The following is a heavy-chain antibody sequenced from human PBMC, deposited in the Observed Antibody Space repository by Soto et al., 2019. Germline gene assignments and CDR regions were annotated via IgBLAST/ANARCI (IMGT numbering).Heavy chain of an antibody. CDR2: IYGDDDK. CDR1: GFSLNSDEVG. D-gene: IGHD3-9*01. CDR3: AHNALTDCFDV. J-gene: IGHJ3*01. Sequence: QITLKESGPPLVKPTQTLTLTCTFSGFSLNSDEVGVGWVRQPPGKALEWLAFIYGDDDKRYSPSLKNSLTLTKDTSKNQVVLTMTNMAPVDTATYSCAHNALTDCFDVWGQGTMVTVSS. V-gene: IGHV2-5*02.